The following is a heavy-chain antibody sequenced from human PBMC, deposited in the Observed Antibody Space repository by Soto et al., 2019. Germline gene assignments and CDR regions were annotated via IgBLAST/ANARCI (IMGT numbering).Heavy chain of an antibody. CDR1: GGSFSGYY. J-gene: IGHJ4*02. CDR2: INHSGST. CDR3: ASHQIDCSGGSCYLGGFDY. Sequence: QVQLQQWGAGLLKPSETLSLTCAVYGGSFSGYYWSWIRQPPGKGLEWIGEINHSGSTNYNPSLKSRGTTSVDRSKYQLSVKLSSVTAADTAVYYCASHQIDCSGGSCYLGGFDYWGQGTLVTVSS. D-gene: IGHD2-15*01. V-gene: IGHV4-34*01.